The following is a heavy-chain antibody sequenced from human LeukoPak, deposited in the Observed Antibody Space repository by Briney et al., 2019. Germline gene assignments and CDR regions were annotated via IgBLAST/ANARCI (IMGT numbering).Heavy chain of an antibody. CDR1: GGSISSSTYY. D-gene: IGHD6-13*01. V-gene: IGHV4-39*01. CDR3: ARHLEYISSWKGYYFDY. Sequence: IPSETLSLTCTVSGGSISSSTYYWGWIRQPPGKGLEWIGSIYYSGSTYYNPSLKSRVTISVDTSKNQFSLRLSSVTAADTAVYYCARHLEYISSWKGYYFDYWGQGTLVTVSS. J-gene: IGHJ4*02. CDR2: IYYSGST.